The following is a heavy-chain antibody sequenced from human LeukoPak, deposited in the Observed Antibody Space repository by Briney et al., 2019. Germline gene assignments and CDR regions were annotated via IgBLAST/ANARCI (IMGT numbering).Heavy chain of an antibody. Sequence: GGSLRPSCAASGFTFSSYGMHWVRQAPGKGLEWVAVISYDGSNKYYADSVKGRFTISRDNSKNTPYLQMNSLRAEDTAVYYCAKGVYGSVPLNWFDPWGQGTLVTVSS. CDR1: GFTFSSYG. D-gene: IGHD3-10*01. V-gene: IGHV3-30*18. CDR3: AKGVYGSVPLNWFDP. CDR2: ISYDGSNK. J-gene: IGHJ5*02.